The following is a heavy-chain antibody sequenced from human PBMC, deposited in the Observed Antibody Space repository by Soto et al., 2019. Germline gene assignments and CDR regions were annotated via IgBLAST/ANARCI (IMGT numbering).Heavy chain of an antibody. CDR3: ARQTTYYDILTEEHLPFDY. Sequence: GGSLRLSCAASGFTFSSYWMSWVRQAPGKGLEWVANIKQDGSEKYYVDSVKGRFTISRDNAKNSLYLQMNSLRAEDTAVYYCARQTTYYDILTEEHLPFDYWGQGTLVTVSS. J-gene: IGHJ4*02. CDR1: GFTFSSYW. CDR2: IKQDGSEK. V-gene: IGHV3-7*01. D-gene: IGHD3-9*01.